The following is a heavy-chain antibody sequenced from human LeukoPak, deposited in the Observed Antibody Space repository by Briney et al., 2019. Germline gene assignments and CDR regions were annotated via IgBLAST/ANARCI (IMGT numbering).Heavy chain of an antibody. CDR1: GGTFSSYA. Sequence: GASVKVSCKASGGTFSSYAISWVRQAPGQGLEWMGRIIPILGIANYAQKFQGRVTITADKSTSTAYMELSSLRSEDTAVYYCARDPSYCTNGVCYPYYFDYWGQGTLVTVSS. CDR2: IIPILGIA. J-gene: IGHJ4*02. CDR3: ARDPSYCTNGVCYPYYFDY. D-gene: IGHD2-8*01. V-gene: IGHV1-69*04.